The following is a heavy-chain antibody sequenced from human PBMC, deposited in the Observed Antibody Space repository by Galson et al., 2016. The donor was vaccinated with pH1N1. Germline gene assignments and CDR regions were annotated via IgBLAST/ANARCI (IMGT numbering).Heavy chain of an antibody. J-gene: IGHJ3*01. V-gene: IGHV1-69*13. Sequence: SVKASCKASGATFNSYGIHWVRQAPGKGLEWMGDIHPVFGTTNYAQRFQDRVTITAHDMELSGLRSEDTAIYYCATFSSSSSWRSLDVWGQGTTVTVSS. CDR2: IHPVFGTT. D-gene: IGHD6-6*01. CDR3: ATFSSSSSWRSLDV. CDR1: GATFNSYG.